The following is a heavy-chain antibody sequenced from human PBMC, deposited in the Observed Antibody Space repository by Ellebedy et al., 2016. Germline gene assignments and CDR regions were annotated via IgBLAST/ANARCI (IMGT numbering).Heavy chain of an antibody. Sequence: GGSLRLSCAASGFTFSSYAMSWVRQAPGKGLEWVSVISGSGGSTYYADSVKGRFTISRDNSKNTLYLQMNSLRDEDTAVYYCARDAGYYYYGMDVWGQGTTVTVSS. D-gene: IGHD6-13*01. J-gene: IGHJ6*02. V-gene: IGHV3-23*01. CDR2: ISGSGGST. CDR1: GFTFSSYA. CDR3: ARDAGYYYYGMDV.